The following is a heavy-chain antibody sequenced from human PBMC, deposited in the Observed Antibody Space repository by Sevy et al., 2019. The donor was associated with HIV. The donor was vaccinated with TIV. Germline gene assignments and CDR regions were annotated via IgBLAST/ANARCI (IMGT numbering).Heavy chain of an antibody. V-gene: IGHV4-59*08. CDR2: IYYNGHI. Sequence: SETLSLTCTVSGGSITSLYWNWIRQPPGKGLEWIANIYYNGHINYNPSPKSRFTLSLDTSKNQFSLGLSSVTAADTAMYYCAGENAWGRGYSWGQGTLVTVSS. J-gene: IGHJ4*02. CDR3: AGENAWGRGYS. D-gene: IGHD1-26*01. CDR1: GGSITSLY.